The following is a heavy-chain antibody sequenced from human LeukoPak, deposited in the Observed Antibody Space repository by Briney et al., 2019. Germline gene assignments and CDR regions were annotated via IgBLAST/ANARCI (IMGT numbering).Heavy chain of an antibody. CDR3: ARDRVAVAATVY. CDR2: FDNSGSS. Sequence: SETLSLTCIVSGGSISRYYWSWIRQPPGKGLEWIGYFDNSGSSNYNPSLKNRLTISEDTSKNQFALKLRSVTAADTAVYYCARDRVAVAATVYWGQGTLVTVSS. CDR1: GGSISRYY. V-gene: IGHV4-59*12. D-gene: IGHD6-19*01. J-gene: IGHJ4*02.